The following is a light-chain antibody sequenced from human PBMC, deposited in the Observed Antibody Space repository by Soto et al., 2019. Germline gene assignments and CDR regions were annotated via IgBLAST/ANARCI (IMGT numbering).Light chain of an antibody. J-gene: IGLJ1*01. Sequence: QAVVTQPPSASGTPGQRVTISCSGSSSNIGSNAVSWYQQLPGTAPKLLIYSNNQRPSGVPDRFSGSKSGTSASLAISGLQSEDEADYYCAAWDDSLNGSCVFGTGTKVTVL. CDR3: AAWDDSLNGSCV. V-gene: IGLV1-44*01. CDR2: SNN. CDR1: SSNIGSNA.